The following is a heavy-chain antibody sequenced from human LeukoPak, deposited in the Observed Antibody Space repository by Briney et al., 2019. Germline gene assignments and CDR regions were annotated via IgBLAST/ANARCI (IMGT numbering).Heavy chain of an antibody. CDR2: IYYSGST. Sequence: PSETLSLTCTVSGGSISSYYWSWIRQPPGKGLEWIGYIYYSGSTNYNPSLKSRVTISVDTSKNQFSLKLCSVTAADTAVYYCARDNWNYGSSMDVWGQGTTVTVSS. CDR3: ARDNWNYGSSMDV. J-gene: IGHJ6*02. CDR1: GGSISSYY. D-gene: IGHD1-7*01. V-gene: IGHV4-59*01.